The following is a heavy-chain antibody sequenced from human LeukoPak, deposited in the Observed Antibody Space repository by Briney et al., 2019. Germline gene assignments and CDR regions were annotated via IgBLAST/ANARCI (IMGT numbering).Heavy chain of an antibody. CDR1: GGSISSYY. V-gene: IGHV4-59*08. J-gene: IGHJ4*02. D-gene: IGHD3-9*01. CDR2: IYYSGST. CDR3: ARVIRPTGYYSNPKSGSFDF. Sequence: SETLSLTCTVSGGSISSYYWSWIRQPPGKGLEWIGYIYYSGSTYYNPSLRTRVTISVDTSKNQFSLKLSSVTAADTAVYYCARVIRPTGYYSNPKSGSFDFWGQGTLVTVSS.